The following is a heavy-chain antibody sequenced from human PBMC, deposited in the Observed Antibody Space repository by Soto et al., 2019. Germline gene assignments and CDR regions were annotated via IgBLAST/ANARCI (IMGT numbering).Heavy chain of an antibody. V-gene: IGHV1-24*01. J-gene: IGHJ6*02. CDR3: ATKSLRITIFGVVTAFYYGMDV. CDR1: GYTLTELS. Sequence: ASVKVSCKVSGYTLTELSMHWVRQAPGKGLEWMGGFDPEDGETIYAQKFQGRVTMTEDTSTDAAYMELSSLRSEDTAVYYCATKSLRITIFGVVTAFYYGMDVWGQGTTVTVSS. D-gene: IGHD3-3*01. CDR2: FDPEDGET.